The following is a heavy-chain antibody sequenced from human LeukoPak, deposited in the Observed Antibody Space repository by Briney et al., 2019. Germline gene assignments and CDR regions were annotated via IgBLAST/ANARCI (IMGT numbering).Heavy chain of an antibody. CDR3: ARASSSSLRGRFDP. CDR2: MNPNSGNT. CDR1: GYTFTSYD. J-gene: IGHJ5*02. D-gene: IGHD6-6*01. Sequence: ASVKVSCKAAGYTFTSYDINWVRQATGQGLEWMGWMNPNSGNTGYAQKFQGRVTMTRNTSISTAYMELSSLRSDDTAVYYCARASSSSLRGRFDPWGQGTLVTVSS. V-gene: IGHV1-8*01.